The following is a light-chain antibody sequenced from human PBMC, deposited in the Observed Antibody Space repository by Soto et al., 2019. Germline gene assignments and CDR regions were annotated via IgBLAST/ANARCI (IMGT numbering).Light chain of an antibody. V-gene: IGKV3-20*01. J-gene: IGKJ4*01. CDR1: QIVSFSY. Sequence: EIVLTQSPGTLFLSPGDRATLSCRASQIVSFSYLAWYQQKPGQAPRLLIYGASSRATGIPDRFSGSESGTAFTLTISRLEREGFAVYYCQQYGSSPLTFGGGTKVEIK. CDR3: QQYGSSPLT. CDR2: GAS.